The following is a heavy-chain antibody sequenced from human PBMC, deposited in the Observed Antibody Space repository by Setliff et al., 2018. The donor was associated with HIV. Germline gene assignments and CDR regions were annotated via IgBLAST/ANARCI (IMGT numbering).Heavy chain of an antibody. Sequence: SETLSLTCTVSGGFIGTYYWSWIRQSPGKGLEWIGSVYYTGSTNYNPPLESRVTMSVDTSKNQFSLRLMSLTAADTAIYYCARGRVTLNGVAAGHHYMDVWGKGNTVTVSS. D-gene: IGHD3-3*01. V-gene: IGHV4-59*13. CDR3: ARGRVTLNGVAAGHHYMDV. CDR2: VYYTGST. CDR1: GGFIGTYY. J-gene: IGHJ6*03.